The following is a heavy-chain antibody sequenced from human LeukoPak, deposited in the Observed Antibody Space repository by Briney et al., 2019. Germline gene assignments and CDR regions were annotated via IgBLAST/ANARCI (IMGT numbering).Heavy chain of an antibody. CDR3: ATSESQTRFDY. V-gene: IGHV5-51*01. D-gene: IGHD1/OR15-1a*01. CDR1: GYSFTTYW. Sequence: GESLKISCKGSGYSFTTYWIDWVRQMPGKGLEWMGIIFPGDSETIYSPSFQGQVTISADKYISTAYLQWRSLKASDTAMYYCATSESQTRFDYWGQGTLVTASS. J-gene: IGHJ4*02. CDR2: IFPGDSET.